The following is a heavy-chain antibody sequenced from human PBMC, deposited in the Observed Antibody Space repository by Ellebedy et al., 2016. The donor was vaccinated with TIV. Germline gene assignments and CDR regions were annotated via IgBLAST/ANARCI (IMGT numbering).Heavy chain of an antibody. V-gene: IGHV4-59*11. J-gene: IGHJ4*02. CDR3: ARVDGFFDH. CDR2: ISYNGYT. Sequence: MPSETLSLTCTVSGGSTSTHYWSWIRQPPGRCLEWIGYISYNGYTIYNPSLKSRVTLSLDTPKNQLSLRLASLTAADTAVYYCARVDGFFDHWGQGTLVTVSS. D-gene: IGHD3-10*01. CDR1: GGSTSTHY.